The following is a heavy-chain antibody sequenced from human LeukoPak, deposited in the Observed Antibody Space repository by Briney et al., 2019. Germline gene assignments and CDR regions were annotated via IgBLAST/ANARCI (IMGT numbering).Heavy chain of an antibody. V-gene: IGHV3-15*01. D-gene: IGHD5-18*01. CDR3: ASTRRGYSYGHLDY. Sequence: PGGSLRLSCAASVSNAWMNWVRQAPGKGLEWVGRIKSKTDGGTTDYAGPVKGRFTISRDDSKNTFYLQMDSLKTEDTAVYYCASTRRGYSYGHLDYWGQGTLVTVSS. CDR1: VSNAW. CDR2: IKSKTDGGTT. J-gene: IGHJ4*02.